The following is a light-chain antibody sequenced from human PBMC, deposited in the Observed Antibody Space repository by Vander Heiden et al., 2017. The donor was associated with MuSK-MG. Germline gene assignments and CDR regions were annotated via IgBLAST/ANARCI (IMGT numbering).Light chain of an antibody. CDR1: QSVSSSY. CDR2: DAS. Sequence: EIVLTQSPATLSLSPGERATLSCRASQSVSSSYLAWYQQKPGLAPRLLIYDASSRATGIPDRFSGSGSGTDFTLTISRLQPEDFAVYYCQQDCSSHTFGQGTKLEIK. J-gene: IGKJ2*01. V-gene: IGKV3D-20*01. CDR3: QQDCSSHT.